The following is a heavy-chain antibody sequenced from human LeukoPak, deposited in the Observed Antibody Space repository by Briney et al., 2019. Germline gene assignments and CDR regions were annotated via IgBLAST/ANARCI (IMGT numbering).Heavy chain of an antibody. V-gene: IGHV4-39*07. Sequence: SETLSLTCTVSGGSISSSSYYWGWIRHPPGKGLEWIGSIYYSGSTYYNPSLKSRVTILVDTSKNQFSLKLSSVTAADTAVYYCARDHSNLFDYWGQGTLVTVSS. CDR1: GGSISSSSYY. J-gene: IGHJ4*02. CDR2: IYYSGST. CDR3: ARDHSNLFDY. D-gene: IGHD4-11*01.